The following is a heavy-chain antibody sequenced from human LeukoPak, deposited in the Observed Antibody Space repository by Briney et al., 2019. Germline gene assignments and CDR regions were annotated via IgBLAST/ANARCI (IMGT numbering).Heavy chain of an antibody. V-gene: IGHV4-31*03. J-gene: IGHJ4*02. Sequence: SETLSLTCTVPGGSISSGGYYWSWIRQHPGKGLEWIGYIYYSGSTYYNPSLKSRVTISVDTSKNQFSLKLSSVTAADTAVYCCARVAPTGEVDYWGQGTLVTVSS. CDR1: GGSISSGGYY. CDR3: ARVAPTGEVDY. CDR2: IYYSGST. D-gene: IGHD7-27*01.